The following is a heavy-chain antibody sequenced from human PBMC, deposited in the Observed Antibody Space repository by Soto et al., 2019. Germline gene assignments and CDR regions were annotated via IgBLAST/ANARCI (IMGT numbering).Heavy chain of an antibody. V-gene: IGHV3-33*01. D-gene: IGHD6-13*01. J-gene: IGHJ4*02. CDR2: IWYDGSNK. CDR1: GFTFSSYG. Sequence: VQLVESGGGVVQPGRSLRLSCAASGFTFSSYGMHWVRQAPGKGLEWVAVIWYDGSNKYYADSVKGRFTISRDNSKNTLYLQMNSLRAEDTAVYYCARDRRSSSWEGFDYWGQGTLVTVSS. CDR3: ARDRRSSSWEGFDY.